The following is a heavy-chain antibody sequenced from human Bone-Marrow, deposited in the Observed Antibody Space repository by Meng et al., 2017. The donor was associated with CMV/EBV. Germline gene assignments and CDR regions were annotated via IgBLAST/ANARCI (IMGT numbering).Heavy chain of an antibody. D-gene: IGHD2-21*01. CDR1: GFTFSSYW. V-gene: IGHV3-53*01. Sequence: GESLKISCAASGFTFSSYWMHWVRQAPGKGLEWVSVIYSGGSTYYADSVKGRFTISRDNSKNTLYLQMNSLRAKDTAVYYCARGDDLDYWGQGTLVTVSS. J-gene: IGHJ4*02. CDR3: ARGDDLDY. CDR2: IYSGGST.